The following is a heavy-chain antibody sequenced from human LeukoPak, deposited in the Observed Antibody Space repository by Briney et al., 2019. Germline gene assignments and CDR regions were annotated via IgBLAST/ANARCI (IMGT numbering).Heavy chain of an antibody. V-gene: IGHV4-59*01. CDR2: IYYSGST. Sequence: SETLSVTCTVSGGSISSYYWSWIRQPPGKGLEWIGYIYYSGSTNYNPSLKSRVTISVDTSKNQFSLKLSSVTAADTAVYYCARVKPFTKWFESIAARPWFDYWGQGTLVTVSS. CDR1: GGSISSYY. D-gene: IGHD6-6*01. J-gene: IGHJ4*02. CDR3: ARVKPFTKWFESIAARPWFDY.